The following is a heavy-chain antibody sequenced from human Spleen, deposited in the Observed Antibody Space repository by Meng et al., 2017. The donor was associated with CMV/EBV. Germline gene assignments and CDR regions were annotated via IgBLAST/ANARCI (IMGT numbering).Heavy chain of an antibody. CDR1: GFNFNDYA. CDR2: ISSRAEST. CDR3: DASDF. J-gene: IGHJ4*02. D-gene: IGHD6-6*01. Sequence: GESLKISCAASGFNFNDYAMSWARRAPGRGLEWVSTISSRAESTHYANSVTGRFAISRDNFNNTLYLQMSSLRAEDTAVYYCDASDFWGQGTLVTVPS. V-gene: IGHV3-23*01.